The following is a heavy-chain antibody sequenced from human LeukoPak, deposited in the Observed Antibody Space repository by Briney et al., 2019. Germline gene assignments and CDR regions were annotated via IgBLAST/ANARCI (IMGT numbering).Heavy chain of an antibody. Sequence: PGGSLRLSCAASGFTFSSYSMNWVRQAPGQGLEWVSYISSSSSTIYYTDSVKGRFTISRDNAKNSLYPQMNSLRAEDTAVYYCATYWNYGYWGQGTLVTVSS. D-gene: IGHD1-7*01. V-gene: IGHV3-48*01. CDR2: ISSSSSTI. CDR3: ATYWNYGY. CDR1: GFTFSSYS. J-gene: IGHJ4*02.